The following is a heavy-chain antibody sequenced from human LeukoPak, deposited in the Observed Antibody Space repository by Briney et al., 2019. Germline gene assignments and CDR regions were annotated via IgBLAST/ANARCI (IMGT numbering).Heavy chain of an antibody. D-gene: IGHD6-19*01. J-gene: IGHJ4*02. CDR3: ARGAVAGYSRLDY. CDR1: EFSVGSNY. Sequence: PGGSLRLSCAASEFSVGSNYMTWVRQAPGKGLEWVSLIYSGGSTYYADSVKGRFTISRDNSKNTLYLQMNSLRAEDTAVYYCARGAVAGYSRLDYWGQGTLVTVSS. CDR2: IYSGGST. V-gene: IGHV3-66*01.